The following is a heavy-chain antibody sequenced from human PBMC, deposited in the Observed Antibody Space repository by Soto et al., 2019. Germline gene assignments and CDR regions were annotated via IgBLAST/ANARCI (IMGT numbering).Heavy chain of an antibody. D-gene: IGHD2-2*02. Sequence: EKGLEWIGYIYYSGSTTYNPALNGRVTISVDTSKNQFSLKLSSVTAADTAVYYCAREGPMFRGDTEDYNWFDPWGQGTLV. CDR3: AREGPMFRGDTEDYNWFDP. V-gene: IGHV4-59*01. J-gene: IGHJ5*02. CDR2: IYYSGST.